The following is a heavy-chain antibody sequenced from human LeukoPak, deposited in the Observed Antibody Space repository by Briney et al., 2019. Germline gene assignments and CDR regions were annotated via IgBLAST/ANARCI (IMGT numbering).Heavy chain of an antibody. V-gene: IGHV1-69*05. J-gene: IGHJ5*02. CDR3: ARGYGDLNWFDP. D-gene: IGHD4-17*01. CDR1: GGTFSSYA. CDR2: IIPIFGTA. Sequence: SVKVSCKTSGGTFSSYAISWVRQAPGQGLEWMGGIIPIFGTANYAQKFQGRVTITTDESTSTAYMELSSLRSEDTAVYYCARGYGDLNWFDPWGQGTLVTVSS.